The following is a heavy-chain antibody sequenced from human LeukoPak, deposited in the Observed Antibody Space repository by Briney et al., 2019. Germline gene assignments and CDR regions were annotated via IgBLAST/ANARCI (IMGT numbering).Heavy chain of an antibody. CDR3: AKTNSYGFIDY. J-gene: IGHJ4*02. CDR1: GFTFSSYG. D-gene: IGHD5-18*01. CDR2: IRYDGSNK. V-gene: IGHV3-30*02. Sequence: TGGSLRLSCAASGFTFSSYGMHWVRQAPGKGLEWVAFIRYDGSNKYYADSVKGRFTISRDNSKNTLYLQMNGLRAEDTAVYYCAKTNSYGFIDYWGQGTLVTVSS.